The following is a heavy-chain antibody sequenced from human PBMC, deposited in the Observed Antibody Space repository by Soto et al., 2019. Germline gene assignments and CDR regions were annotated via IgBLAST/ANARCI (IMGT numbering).Heavy chain of an antibody. CDR1: GYTFTSYW. V-gene: IGHV5-51*01. CDR3: ARQEYHYDTYSFGY. Sequence: GETLKISCKASGYTFTSYWIGWVRQMPGKGLEWMGIIYPSNSETRFSPSFQGQVTLSADKSIFTAYLQWSSLKASDTAIYYCARQEYHYDTYSFGYWGQGTLVTVSS. D-gene: IGHD3-22*01. CDR2: IYPSNSET. J-gene: IGHJ4*02.